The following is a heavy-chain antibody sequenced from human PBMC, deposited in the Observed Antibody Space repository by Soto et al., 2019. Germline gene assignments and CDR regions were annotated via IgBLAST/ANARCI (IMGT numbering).Heavy chain of an antibody. J-gene: IGHJ5*02. CDR1: GYTFTSYG. CDR3: ARVVGALGHWFDP. Sequence: QVQLVQSGAEVKKPGASVKVSCKASGYTFTSYGIRGVRQAPGQGIEWMGRISAYNGNTNYAQKLQGRVTMTTDTTTSTAYMELWRLRSCDTAVYYCARVVGALGHWFDPGGKGTLVPVSS. D-gene: IGHD1-26*01. CDR2: ISAYNGNT. V-gene: IGHV1-18*01.